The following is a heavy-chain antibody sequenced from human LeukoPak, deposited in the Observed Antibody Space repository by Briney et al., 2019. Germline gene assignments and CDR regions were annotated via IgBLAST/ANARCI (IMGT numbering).Heavy chain of an antibody. CDR2: ISSSSSYI. V-gene: IGHV3-21*01. J-gene: IGHJ3*01. Sequence: PGGSLRLSCAASGFTFSTYSMSWVRQAPGKGLEWVSSISSSSSYIHYADSAKGRFTISRDNAQNSLYLQMNSLRVEDTAVYYCLGAFDFWGQGTMVTVSS. CDR3: LGAFDF. CDR1: GFTFSTYS.